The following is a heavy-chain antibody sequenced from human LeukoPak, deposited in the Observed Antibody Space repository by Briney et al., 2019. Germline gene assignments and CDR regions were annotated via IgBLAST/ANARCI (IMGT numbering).Heavy chain of an antibody. V-gene: IGHV4-34*01. J-gene: IGHJ5*02. CDR1: GGSFSGYY. CDR2: INHSGST. CDR3: ARRGSSIRT. D-gene: IGHD6-13*01. Sequence: PLETLSLTCAVYGGSFSGYYWSWIRQPPGKGLEWIGEINHSGSTNYNPSLKSRVTISVDTSKNQFSLRLSSVTAADTAVYYCARRGSSIRTWGQGTLVTVSS.